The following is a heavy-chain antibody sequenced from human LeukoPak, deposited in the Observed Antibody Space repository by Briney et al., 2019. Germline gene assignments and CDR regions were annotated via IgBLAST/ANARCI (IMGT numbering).Heavy chain of an antibody. D-gene: IGHD3-10*01. J-gene: IGHJ6*03. V-gene: IGHV3-43D*03. Sequence: PGGSLRLSCAASGFTFSSYAMSWVRQAPGKGLEWVSLISWDGGSTYYADSVKGRFTISRDNSKNSLYLQMNSLRAEDTALYYCAKDVKPAGSYYMDVWGKGTTVTVSS. CDR2: ISWDGGST. CDR3: AKDVKPAGSYYMDV. CDR1: GFTFSSYA.